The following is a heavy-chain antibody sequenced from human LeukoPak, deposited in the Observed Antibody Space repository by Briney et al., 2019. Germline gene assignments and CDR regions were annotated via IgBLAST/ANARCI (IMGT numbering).Heavy chain of an antibody. V-gene: IGHV1-69*04. D-gene: IGHD4-17*01. Sequence: SVKVSCKASGGTFSSYAISWVRQAPGQGLEWMGRIIPILGIANYAQKFQGRVTITADKSTSTAYMELSSLRSEDTAVYYCACYGDYFMGGYFDYWGQGTLVTVSS. J-gene: IGHJ4*02. CDR2: IIPILGIA. CDR3: ACYGDYFMGGYFDY. CDR1: GGTFSSYA.